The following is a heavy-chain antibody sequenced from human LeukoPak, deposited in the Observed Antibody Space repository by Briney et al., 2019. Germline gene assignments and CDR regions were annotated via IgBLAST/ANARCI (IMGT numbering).Heavy chain of an antibody. J-gene: IGHJ4*02. CDR1: GYAFIGYY. Sequence: GASVKVSCKASGYAFIGYYIHWGRQAPGQGIERMGWINPYSGGTQYAQKFKGRVTMTRDTSINTAFMELTRLMSDDTAVYYCARSVDDILASPKYWGQGTLVTVSS. D-gene: IGHD3-9*01. CDR3: ARSVDDILASPKY. V-gene: IGHV1-2*02. CDR2: INPYSGGT.